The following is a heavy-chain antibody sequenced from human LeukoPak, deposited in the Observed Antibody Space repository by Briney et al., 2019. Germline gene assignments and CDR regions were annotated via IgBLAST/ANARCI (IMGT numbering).Heavy chain of an antibody. J-gene: IGHJ4*02. Sequence: ASVKVSCKASGYTFTSYDINWVRQATGQGLEWMGWMNPNSGNTGYAQKFQGRVTITRNTSISTAYMELSSLRSEDTAVYYCARDHCSSTSCKKALGYWGQGTLVTVSS. D-gene: IGHD2-2*01. CDR1: GYTFTSYD. CDR2: MNPNSGNT. CDR3: ARDHCSSTSCKKALGY. V-gene: IGHV1-8*03.